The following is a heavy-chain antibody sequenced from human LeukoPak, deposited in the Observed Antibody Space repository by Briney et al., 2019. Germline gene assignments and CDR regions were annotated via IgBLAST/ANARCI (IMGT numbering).Heavy chain of an antibody. CDR3: ARAILATIPYYFDY. Sequence: PSETLSLTCTVSGGSISSGDYYWSWIRQPPGKGLEWIGYIYYSGGTYYNPSLKSRVTISVDTSKNQFSLKLSSVTAADTAVYYCARAILATIPYYFDYWGQGTLVTVSS. V-gene: IGHV4-30-4*08. J-gene: IGHJ4*02. CDR2: IYYSGGT. CDR1: GGSISSGDYY. D-gene: IGHD5-24*01.